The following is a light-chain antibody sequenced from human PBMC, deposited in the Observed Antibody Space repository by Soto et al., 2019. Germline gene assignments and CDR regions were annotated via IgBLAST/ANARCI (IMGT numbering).Light chain of an antibody. CDR3: SSYTTNTTWV. CDR1: SSDVGGYDY. J-gene: IGLJ3*02. V-gene: IGLV2-14*01. CDR2: EVS. Sequence: QSALTQPASVSGSPGQSITISCTGTSSDVGGYDYVSWHQQHPGKAPKLMISEVSNRPAGISDRFSGSKSANTASLTISGLKAEDDAYYYCSSYTTNTTWVFGGGTKLTVL.